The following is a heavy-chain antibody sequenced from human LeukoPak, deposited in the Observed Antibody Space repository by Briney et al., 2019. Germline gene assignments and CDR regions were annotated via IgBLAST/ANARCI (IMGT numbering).Heavy chain of an antibody. Sequence: SETLSLTCTVSGGSFSSYYWSWIRQPPGKGLEWIGYIYYSGSTNYNPSLKSRVTISVDTSNNQFSLRLNSVAAADTAVYYCAREGGEGNFDYWGQGTLVTVSS. V-gene: IGHV4-59*01. CDR3: AREGGEGNFDY. D-gene: IGHD2-15*01. J-gene: IGHJ4*02. CDR2: IYYSGST. CDR1: GGSFSSYY.